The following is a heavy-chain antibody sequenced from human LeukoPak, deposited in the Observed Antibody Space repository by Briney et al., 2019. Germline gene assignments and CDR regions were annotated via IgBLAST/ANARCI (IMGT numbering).Heavy chain of an antibody. D-gene: IGHD6-13*01. V-gene: IGHV1-18*01. Sequence: ASVKVSCKASGYTFNSYGISWVRQAPGQGLEWMGWISAYNGNTNYAQKLQDRVTMTTDTSTSTAYMELRSLRSDDTAVYYCARQWAAAGRNAFDIWGQGTMVTVSS. CDR2: ISAYNGNT. CDR3: ARQWAAAGRNAFDI. CDR1: GYTFNSYG. J-gene: IGHJ3*02.